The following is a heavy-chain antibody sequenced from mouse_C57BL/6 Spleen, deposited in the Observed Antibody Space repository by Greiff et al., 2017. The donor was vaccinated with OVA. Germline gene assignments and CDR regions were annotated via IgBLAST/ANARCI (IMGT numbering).Heavy chain of an antibody. CDR2: ISSGSSTI. J-gene: IGHJ1*03. Sequence: DVQLVASWGGLVKPGGSLKLSCAASGFTFSDYGMHWVRQAPEKGLEWVAYISSGSSTIYYADTVKGRFTISRDNAKNTLFLQMTSLRSEDTAMYYCARRAGTSGYFDVWGTGTTVTVSS. CDR3: ARRAGTSGYFDV. CDR1: GFTFSDYG. D-gene: IGHD3-3*01. V-gene: IGHV5-17*01.